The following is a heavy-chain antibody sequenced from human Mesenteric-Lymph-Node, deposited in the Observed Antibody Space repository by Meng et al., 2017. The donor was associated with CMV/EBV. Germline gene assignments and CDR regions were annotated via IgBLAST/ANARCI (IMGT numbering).Heavy chain of an antibody. Sequence: QVQLVQSGAEGKKHGSSVKVSCKASGGTFSSYTISWVRQAPGQGLEWMGRVIPILGIANYAQKFQGRVTITADKSTSTAYMELSSLRSEDTAVYYCAGGIAAAGSRWFDPWGQGTLVTVSS. CDR3: AGGIAAAGSRWFDP. CDR2: VIPILGIA. V-gene: IGHV1-69*02. J-gene: IGHJ5*02. CDR1: GGTFSSYT. D-gene: IGHD6-13*01.